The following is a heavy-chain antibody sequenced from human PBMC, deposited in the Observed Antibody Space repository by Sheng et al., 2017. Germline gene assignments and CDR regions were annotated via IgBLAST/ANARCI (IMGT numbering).Heavy chain of an antibody. V-gene: IGHV4-39*07. CDR2: IYDGGGT. Sequence: QLQLQESGPGLVKPSETLSLTCTVSGGSSSSSSYYWGWIRQPPGKGLEWIGSIYDGGGTYYNPSLKSRVTVSVDKSKNQLSLNLSSVTAADTAVYYCARATSGGRFDPWGQGTLVTVSS. J-gene: IGHJ5*02. D-gene: IGHD2-15*01. CDR1: GGSSSSSSYY. CDR3: ARATSGGRFDP.